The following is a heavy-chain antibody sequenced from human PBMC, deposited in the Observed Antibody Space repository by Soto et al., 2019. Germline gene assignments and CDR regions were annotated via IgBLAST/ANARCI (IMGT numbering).Heavy chain of an antibody. CDR3: ARDQRGPYYDSSGYLTYGMDV. Sequence: GGSLRLSCVGSGFTFSGYSVNWVRQAPGKGLEWVAAISGGSTYIHHADSVKGRFTISRDNAKNSLFLQMNSLRVEDTAVYYCARDQRGPYYDSSGYLTYGMDVWGQGTTVTVSS. D-gene: IGHD3-22*01. J-gene: IGHJ6*02. CDR1: GFTFSGYS. CDR2: ISGGSTYI. V-gene: IGHV3-21*04.